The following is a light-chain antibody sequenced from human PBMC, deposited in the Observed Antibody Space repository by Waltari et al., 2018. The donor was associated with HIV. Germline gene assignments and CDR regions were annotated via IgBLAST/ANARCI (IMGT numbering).Light chain of an antibody. CDR1: VLAQNY. CDR2: NDN. Sequence: SYELTHPSSMSVSPGQTARTTCSGDVLAQNYARWFQQKPGQAPALLIYNDNERPSGIPERFSGSSSGTTVTLTISGAQVDDEADYYCYSAADNMGVFGGGTKLTVL. V-gene: IGLV3-27*01. J-gene: IGLJ3*02. CDR3: YSAADNMGV.